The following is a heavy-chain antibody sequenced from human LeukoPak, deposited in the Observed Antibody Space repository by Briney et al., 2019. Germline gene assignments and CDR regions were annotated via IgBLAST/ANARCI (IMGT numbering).Heavy chain of an antibody. CDR1: GYTFTGYY. J-gene: IGHJ4*02. CDR3: ARVRQQLVLSPFGY. CDR2: SNPNSGGT. V-gene: IGHV1-2*02. Sequence: GASVKVSCKASGYTFTGYYMHWVRQAPGQGLEWMGWSNPNSGGTNYAQKFQGRGTMTRDTSISTAYMELSRLRSDDTAVYYCARVRQQLVLSPFGYWGQGTLVTVSS. D-gene: IGHD6-13*01.